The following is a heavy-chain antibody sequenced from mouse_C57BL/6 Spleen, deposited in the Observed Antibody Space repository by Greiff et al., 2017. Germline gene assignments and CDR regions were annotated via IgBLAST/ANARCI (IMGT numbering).Heavy chain of an antibody. J-gene: IGHJ1*03. CDR3: ARAPAYGSSYYWYIDV. D-gene: IGHD1-1*01. Sequence: EVKLMESGGGLVKPGGSLKLSCAASGFTFSSYAMSWVRQTPEKRLEWVATISDGGSYTYYPDNVKGRFTISRDNAKTNLYLQMSHLKSEDTAMYYCARAPAYGSSYYWYIDVWGTGTTVTVSS. CDR2: ISDGGSYT. CDR1: GFTFSSYA. V-gene: IGHV5-4*03.